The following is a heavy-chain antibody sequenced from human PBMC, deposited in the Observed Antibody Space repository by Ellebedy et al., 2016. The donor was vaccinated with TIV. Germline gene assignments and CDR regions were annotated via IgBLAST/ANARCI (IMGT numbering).Heavy chain of an antibody. J-gene: IGHJ3*02. CDR3: ARVLWFGRIDAFDI. V-gene: IGHV4-59*08. D-gene: IGHD3-10*01. CDR1: GGSISNYY. Sequence: MPSETLSLTCTVSGGSISNYYWSWIRQPPGKGLEWIGYIYYSGSTNYNPSLKSRVTISVDTSKNQFSLKLSSVTAADTGVYYCARVLWFGRIDAFDIWGQGTMVTVSS. CDR2: IYYSGST.